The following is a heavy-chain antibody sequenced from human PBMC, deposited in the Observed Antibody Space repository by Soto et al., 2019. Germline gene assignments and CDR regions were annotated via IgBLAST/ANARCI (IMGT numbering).Heavy chain of an antibody. V-gene: IGHV4-59*01. CDR2: IYYSGYT. Sequence: SETLSLTCTVSGGSISSYYWSWIRQPPGKGLEWIGYIYYSGYTKCDPSLKSRVTITVHTSKNQFSLTLSSVTAADTAVYYCAKGVATNEFDSWGQGTLVTVSS. D-gene: IGHD5-12*01. J-gene: IGHJ4*02. CDR3: AKGVATNEFDS. CDR1: GGSISSYY.